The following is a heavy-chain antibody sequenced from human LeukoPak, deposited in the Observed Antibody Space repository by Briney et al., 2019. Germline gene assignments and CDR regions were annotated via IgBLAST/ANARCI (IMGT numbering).Heavy chain of an antibody. CDR1: GFTFSSYA. D-gene: IGHD6-13*01. Sequence: GGSLRLSCAASGFTFSSYAMSWVRQAPGKGLEWVSAISGSGGSTYFADSVKGRFTISRDNSKNTLYLQMNSLRAEDTAVYYCARGVGSSWPGWFDPWGQGTLVTVSS. CDR3: ARGVGSSWPGWFDP. J-gene: IGHJ5*02. CDR2: ISGSGGST. V-gene: IGHV3-23*01.